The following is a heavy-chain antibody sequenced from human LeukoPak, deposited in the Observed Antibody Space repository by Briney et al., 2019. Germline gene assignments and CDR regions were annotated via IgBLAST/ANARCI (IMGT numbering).Heavy chain of an antibody. J-gene: IGHJ5*02. Sequence: ASVKVSCEASGYTFTSYDINWVRQATGQGLEWMGWMNPNSGNTGYAQKFQGRVTITRNTSISTAYMELSSLRSEDTAVYYCARGLCVDFWSGYYGNWFDPWGQGTLVTVSS. V-gene: IGHV1-8*03. CDR3: ARGLCVDFWSGYYGNWFDP. CDR1: GYTFTSYD. D-gene: IGHD3-3*01. CDR2: MNPNSGNT.